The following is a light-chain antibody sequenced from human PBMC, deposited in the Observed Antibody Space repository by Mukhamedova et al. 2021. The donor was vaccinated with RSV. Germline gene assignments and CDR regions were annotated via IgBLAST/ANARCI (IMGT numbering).Light chain of an antibody. Sequence: EYMGTLSCRASQSVSSNLAWYQQKPGQAPRLLIYGASTRATGIPARFSGSGSGTDFTLTISSLEPEDFAVYYCQQRSNWSFGGGTKVEI. V-gene: IGKV3-11*01. J-gene: IGKJ4*01. CDR2: GAS. CDR3: QQRSNWS. CDR1: QSVSSN.